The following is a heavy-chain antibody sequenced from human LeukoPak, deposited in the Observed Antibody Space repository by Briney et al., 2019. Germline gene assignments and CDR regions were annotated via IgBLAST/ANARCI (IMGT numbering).Heavy chain of an antibody. CDR1: GYTFTSYG. CDR3: MRDSQGIRFFEWSDWFDP. V-gene: IGHV1-18*01. J-gene: IGHJ5*02. CDR2: ISAYNGNT. D-gene: IGHD3-3*01. Sequence: ASVTVSCKASGYTFTSYGISWVRQAPGQGLEWMGWISAYNGNTNYAQKAQGRVTMTTDTSTSTAYMELRSLRSDDTAVYYCMRDSQGIRFFEWSDWFDPWGQGTLVTVSS.